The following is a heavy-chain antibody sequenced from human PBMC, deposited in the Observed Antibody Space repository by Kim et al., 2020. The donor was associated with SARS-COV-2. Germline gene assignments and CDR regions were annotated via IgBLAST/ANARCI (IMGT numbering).Heavy chain of an antibody. V-gene: IGHV4-4*02. Sequence: SETLPLTCAVSGVSITSATWWTWVRQPPGKGLEWIGEMFHSGTTNYNPSLKSRVTISVDKSKNHFSLNLNSVTAADTAVYYCSGSSGWYRLDYWGQGTLV. CDR2: MFHSGTT. J-gene: IGHJ4*02. CDR1: GVSITSATW. CDR3: SGSSGWYRLDY. D-gene: IGHD6-19*01.